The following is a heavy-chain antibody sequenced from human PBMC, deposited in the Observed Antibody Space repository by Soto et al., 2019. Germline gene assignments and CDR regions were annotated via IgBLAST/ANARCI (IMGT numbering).Heavy chain of an antibody. D-gene: IGHD4-4*01. CDR1: GGTFSSYA. CDR2: IIPIFGTA. J-gene: IGHJ6*02. V-gene: IGHV1-69*01. CDR3: ARSNDYSTSYYYYGMDV. Sequence: QVQLVQSGAEVKKPGSSVKVSCKASGGTFSSYAISWVRQAPGQGLEWMGGIIPIFGTANYAQKFQGRVTITADESPSTAYMELSSLRSEDTAVYYCARSNDYSTSYYYYGMDVWGQGTTVTVSS.